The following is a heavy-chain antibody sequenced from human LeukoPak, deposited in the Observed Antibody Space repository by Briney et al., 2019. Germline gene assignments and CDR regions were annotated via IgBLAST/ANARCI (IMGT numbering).Heavy chain of an antibody. CDR1: GFTFSSYA. J-gene: IGHJ4*02. V-gene: IGHV3-23*01. CDR3: ANDPIYYGDTFPYAGDY. Sequence: GGSLRLSCAASGFTFSSYAMSWVRQAPGKGLEWVSAISGSGGSTYYADSVKGRFTTSRDNSKNTLYLQMNSLRAEDTAVYYCANDPIYYGDTFPYAGDYWGQGTLVTVSS. CDR2: ISGSGGST. D-gene: IGHD4-17*01.